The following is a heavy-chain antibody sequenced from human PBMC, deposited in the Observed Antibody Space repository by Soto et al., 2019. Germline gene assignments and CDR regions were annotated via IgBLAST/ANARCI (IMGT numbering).Heavy chain of an antibody. D-gene: IGHD3-22*01. V-gene: IGHV4-39*01. CDR2: IYYSGST. J-gene: IGHJ3*02. Sequence: QLQLQESGPGLVKPSETLSLTCTVSGGSISSSSYYWGWIRQPPGKGLEWIGSIYYSGSTYYHPSLKSRVTISVDTSKNQFSLKLSSVTAADTAVYYCARRGSDSSGYYFLPAFDIWGQGTMVTVSS. CDR3: ARRGSDSSGYYFLPAFDI. CDR1: GGSISSSSYY.